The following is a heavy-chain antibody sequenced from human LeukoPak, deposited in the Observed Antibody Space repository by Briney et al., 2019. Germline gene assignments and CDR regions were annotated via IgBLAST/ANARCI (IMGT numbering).Heavy chain of an antibody. CDR2: IIPSLNRA. V-gene: IGHV1-69*04. CDR3: ARRTNRVDDAFDV. J-gene: IGHJ3*01. CDR1: GGPFDNYA. Sequence: ASVKVSCKSSGGPFDNYAINWVRQAPGQGLEWMGRIIPSLNRANYAQIRVTITADKSTATAYMELSGLRYEDTAVYYCARRTNRVDDAFDVWGQGTMVTVSS. D-gene: IGHD1-14*01.